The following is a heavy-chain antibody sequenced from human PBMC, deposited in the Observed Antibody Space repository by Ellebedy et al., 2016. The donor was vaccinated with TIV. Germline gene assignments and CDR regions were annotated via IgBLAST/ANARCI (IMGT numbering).Heavy chain of an antibody. CDR3: ARQTVATSVNDAFDI. CDR2: IKQDGSEK. J-gene: IGHJ3*02. CDR1: GFTFSGYW. Sequence: PGGSLRLSCAASGFTFSGYWMSWVRQAPGKGLEWVANIKQDGSEKYYVDSVKGRFTISRDNAKNSLYLQMNGLRAEDTAVYYCARQTVATSVNDAFDIWGLGTVVTVSS. D-gene: IGHD4-17*01. V-gene: IGHV3-7*01.